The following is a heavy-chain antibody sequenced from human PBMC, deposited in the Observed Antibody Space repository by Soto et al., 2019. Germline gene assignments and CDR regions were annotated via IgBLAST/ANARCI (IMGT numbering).Heavy chain of an antibody. Sequence: QVQLVESGRGVVQPGRSLRLSCAASGFTFSSYGMHWVRQAPGKGLEWVAVISYDGSNKYYADSVKGRFTISRDNSKNTLHLQMHSLRAEVTAVYYCARDLSAFDWSYYYYYGMDVCGQGTTVTVS. J-gene: IGHJ6*02. D-gene: IGHD3-9*01. CDR2: ISYDGSNK. CDR3: ARDLSAFDWSYYYYYGMDV. CDR1: GFTFSSYG. V-gene: IGHV3-30*03.